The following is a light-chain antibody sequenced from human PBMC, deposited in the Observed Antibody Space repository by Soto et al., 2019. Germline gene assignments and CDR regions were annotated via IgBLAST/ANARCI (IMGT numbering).Light chain of an antibody. CDR2: GAS. Sequence: TQSPGTLSVSPGEGVTLSFRASQSVGNSLAWYQQKPDQAPRLLIFGASTRASGIPDRFSGRGSGTDFTLTISRLEPEDFALYYCQQYDLGFTFGPGTKVDIK. CDR1: QSVGNS. J-gene: IGKJ3*01. CDR3: QQYDLGFT. V-gene: IGKV3-20*01.